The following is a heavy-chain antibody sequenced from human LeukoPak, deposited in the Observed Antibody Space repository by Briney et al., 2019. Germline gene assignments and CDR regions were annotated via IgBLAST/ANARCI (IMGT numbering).Heavy chain of an antibody. Sequence: GGSLRLSCAASGFTFSDYFMTWIRQAPGQGLEWISYISGSGDIIYYADSVKGRFAISRDNAKKSLFLQMNNLRAEDTAVYYCARPGLSGHYIDYWGKGTQVTVSS. J-gene: IGHJ4*02. CDR3: ARPGLSGHYIDY. CDR2: ISGSGDII. V-gene: IGHV3-11*01. D-gene: IGHD1-26*01. CDR1: GFTFSDYF.